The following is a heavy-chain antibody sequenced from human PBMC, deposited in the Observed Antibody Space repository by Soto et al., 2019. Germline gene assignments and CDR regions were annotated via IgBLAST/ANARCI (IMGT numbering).Heavy chain of an antibody. CDR3: ARDLDDLVATYYYDSSGYSLALAY. CDR2: ISAYNGNT. CDR1: GDTFTSYG. V-gene: IGHV1-18*01. J-gene: IGHJ4*02. D-gene: IGHD3-22*01. Sequence: ASVKVSCKTSGDTFTSYGISWVRQAPGQGLEWMGWISAYNGNTNYAQKLQGRVTMTTDTSTSTAYMELRSLRSDDTAVYYCARDLDDLVATYYYDSSGYSLALAYWGQGTLVTVSS.